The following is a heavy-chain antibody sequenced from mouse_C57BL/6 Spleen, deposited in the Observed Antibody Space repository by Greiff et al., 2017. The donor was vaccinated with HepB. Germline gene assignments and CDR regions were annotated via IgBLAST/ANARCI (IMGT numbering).Heavy chain of an antibody. V-gene: IGHV1-59*01. CDR1: GYTFTSYW. CDR3: ANCYGSRGFDY. Sequence: QVQLQQPGAELVRPGTSVKLSCKASGYTFTSYWMHWVKQRPGQGLEWIGVIDPSDSYTNYNQKFKGKATLTVDTSSSTAYMQLSSLTSEDSAVYYCANCYGSRGFDYWGQGTTLTVSS. J-gene: IGHJ2*01. D-gene: IGHD1-1*01. CDR2: IDPSDSYT.